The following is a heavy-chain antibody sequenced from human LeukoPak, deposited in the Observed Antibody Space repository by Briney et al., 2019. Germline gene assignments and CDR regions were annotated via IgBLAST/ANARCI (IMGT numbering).Heavy chain of an antibody. V-gene: IGHV1-46*01. CDR1: GYMFTNYY. J-gene: IGHJ4*02. D-gene: IGHD1-26*01. CDR2: INPSGGST. CDR3: ARVPLGGSQPYSFDY. Sequence: ASVKVSCKASGYMFTNYYIHWVRQAPGQGLEWMGVINPSGGSTSYAEKFQGRVTMTRDTSTSTVYMELSSLRSDDTAVYYCARVPLGGSQPYSFDYWGQGTLVTVSS.